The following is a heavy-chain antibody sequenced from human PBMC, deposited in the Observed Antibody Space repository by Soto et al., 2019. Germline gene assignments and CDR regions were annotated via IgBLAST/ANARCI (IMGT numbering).Heavy chain of an antibody. CDR2: IYYSGST. D-gene: IGHD6-19*01. CDR3: ARDFGYGIAVAGIPFGYYGIDV. J-gene: IGHJ6*02. V-gene: IGHV4-61*01. Sequence: QVQLQESGPGLVKPSETLSLTCTVSGGSVSSGSYSLSWILQPAGKGLEWIGYIYYSGSTNYNPSLKSRVTISVDTSKNQYSLQLSSVTAADTAVYYCARDFGYGIAVAGIPFGYYGIDVWGQGTTVTVSS. CDR1: GGSVSSGSYS.